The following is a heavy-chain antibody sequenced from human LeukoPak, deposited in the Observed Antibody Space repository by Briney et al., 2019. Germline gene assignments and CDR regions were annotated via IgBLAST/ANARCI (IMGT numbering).Heavy chain of an antibody. V-gene: IGHV3-48*02. Sequence: GGSLRLSCAASGFTFSTYGINWVRQAPGKGLEWVSYISSGSDSIHYADSLKGRFTVSRDDAKNSLFLQMNSLRDEDTAVYYCARAEALLPYLYWGQGTLVTVSS. D-gene: IGHD2-15*01. CDR3: ARAEALLPYLY. J-gene: IGHJ4*02. CDR1: GFTFSTYG. CDR2: ISSGSDSI.